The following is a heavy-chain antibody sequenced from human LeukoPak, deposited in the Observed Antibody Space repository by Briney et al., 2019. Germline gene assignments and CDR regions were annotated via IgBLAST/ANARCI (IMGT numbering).Heavy chain of an antibody. CDR3: AREGHMAVFDY. D-gene: IGHD6-19*01. J-gene: IGHJ4*02. CDR2: ISSSSSYI. Sequence: GGSLRLSCAASGFTFSSYSMNWVRQAPGKGLEWVSSISSSSSYIYYADSVKGRFTISRDNAKNSLYLQMNSLRAEDTAVYCCAREGHMAVFDYWGQGTLVTVSS. CDR1: GFTFSSYS. V-gene: IGHV3-21*01.